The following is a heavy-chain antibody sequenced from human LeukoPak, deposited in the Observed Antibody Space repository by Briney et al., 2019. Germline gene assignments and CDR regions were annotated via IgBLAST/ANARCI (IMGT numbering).Heavy chain of an antibody. D-gene: IGHD2-8*01. CDR2: IYHSGST. J-gene: IGHJ4*02. Sequence: SETLSLTCTISGYSISSGYYWGWIRQPPGKGLEWIGSIYHSGSTYYNPSLKSRVTISVDTSKNQFSLKLSSVTAADTAVYYCARDFCTNGVCYYFDYWGQGTLVTVSS. CDR1: GYSISSGYY. V-gene: IGHV4-38-2*02. CDR3: ARDFCTNGVCYYFDY.